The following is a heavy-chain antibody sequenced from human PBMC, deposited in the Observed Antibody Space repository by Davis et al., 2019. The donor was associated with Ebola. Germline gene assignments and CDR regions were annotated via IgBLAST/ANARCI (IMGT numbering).Heavy chain of an antibody. CDR2: IYPDDSDT. Sequence: GESLKISCQGSGYTFTRYWIVWVRQMPGKSLEWMGIIYPDDSDTRYSPSFQGQVTISADKSIRTAYLQWSSLKASDTAMYYCVSRADGYNLDTFDIWGQGTMVTVSS. J-gene: IGHJ3*02. CDR3: VSRADGYNLDTFDI. V-gene: IGHV5-51*01. D-gene: IGHD5-24*01. CDR1: GYTFTRYW.